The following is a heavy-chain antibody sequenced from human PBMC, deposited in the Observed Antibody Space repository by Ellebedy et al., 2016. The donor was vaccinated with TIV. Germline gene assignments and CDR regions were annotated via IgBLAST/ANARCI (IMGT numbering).Heavy chain of an antibody. CDR2: ISSNGGST. V-gene: IGHV3-64D*06. D-gene: IGHD4-17*01. Sequence: GESLKISXSASGFTFSSYAMHWVRQAPGKGLEYVSAISSNGGSTYYADSVKGRFTISRDNSKNTLYLQMSSLRAEDTAVYYCVRERTTVTAFGAFDIWGQGTMVTVSS. CDR1: GFTFSSYA. J-gene: IGHJ3*02. CDR3: VRERTTVTAFGAFDI.